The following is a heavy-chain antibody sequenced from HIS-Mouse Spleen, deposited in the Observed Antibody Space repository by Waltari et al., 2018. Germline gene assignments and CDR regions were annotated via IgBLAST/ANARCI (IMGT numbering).Heavy chain of an antibody. Sequence: QVQLQESGPGLVKPSETLSLTCTVSGYSISSGYYWGWVRQPPGKGLEWIGSIYHSGSTYYNPSRKSRVTISVDTSKNQFSLKLSSVTAADTAVYCCARVKTWGQGTLVTVSS. CDR3: ARVKT. J-gene: IGHJ5*02. CDR1: GYSISSGYY. CDR2: IYHSGST. V-gene: IGHV4-38-2*02.